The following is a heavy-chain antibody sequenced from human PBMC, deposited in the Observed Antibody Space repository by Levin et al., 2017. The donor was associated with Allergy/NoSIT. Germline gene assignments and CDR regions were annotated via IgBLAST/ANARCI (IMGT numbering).Heavy chain of an antibody. CDR2: ITTSNTYI. CDR1: GFALSSYT. J-gene: IGHJ3*02. Sequence: PSETLSLTCAASGFALSSYTMNWVRQAPGKGLEWISSITTSNTYIKYVDSVKGRFTISRDNAENSLFLQMSGLRADDTAVYYCTRDSDPDAFDIWGQGTMVFVSS. CDR3: TRDSDPDAFDI. V-gene: IGHV3-21*01.